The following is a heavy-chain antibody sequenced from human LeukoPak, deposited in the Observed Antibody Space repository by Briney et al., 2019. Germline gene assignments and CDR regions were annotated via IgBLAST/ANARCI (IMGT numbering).Heavy chain of an antibody. V-gene: IGHV6-1*01. CDR3: ARVGRSGYTKDY. CDR2: TYYRSKWYD. J-gene: IGHJ4*02. CDR1: GDSVSSNNGA. Sequence: SQTLSLTCAISGDSVSSNNGAWNWIRQSPSRGLEWLGRTYYRSKWYDDYAGSVKGRITISPDTSKNQFSLQIHSVTPEDTAVYYCARVGRSGYTKDYWGQGTLVTVAS. D-gene: IGHD5-12*01.